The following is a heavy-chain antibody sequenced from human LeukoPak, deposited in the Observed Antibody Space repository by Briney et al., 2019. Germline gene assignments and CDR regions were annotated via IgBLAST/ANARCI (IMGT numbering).Heavy chain of an antibody. CDR3: ARDSRGYSYGFTFDY. Sequence: GGSLRLSCAASGFTFSSYSMNWVRQAPGKGLEWVSSISSSSSYIYYADSVKGRFTISRDNAKNSLYLQMNSLRDEDTAVYYCARDSRGYSYGFTFDYWGQGTLVTVPS. D-gene: IGHD5-18*01. J-gene: IGHJ4*02. CDR2: ISSSSSYI. V-gene: IGHV3-21*01. CDR1: GFTFSSYS.